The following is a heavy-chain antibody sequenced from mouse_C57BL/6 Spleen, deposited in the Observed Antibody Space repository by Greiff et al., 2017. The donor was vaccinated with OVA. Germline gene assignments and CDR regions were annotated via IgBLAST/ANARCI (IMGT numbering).Heavy chain of an antibody. V-gene: IGHV1-18*01. CDR3: ARSLSITTVVATHWYFDV. D-gene: IGHD1-1*01. Sequence: EVQLQQSGPELVKPGASVKIPCKASGYTFTDYNMDWVKQSHGKSLEWIGDINPNNGGTIYNQKFKGKATLTVDKSSSTAYMELRSLTSEDTAVYYCARSLSITTVVATHWYFDVWGTGTTVTVSS. J-gene: IGHJ1*03. CDR2: INPNNGGT. CDR1: GYTFTDYN.